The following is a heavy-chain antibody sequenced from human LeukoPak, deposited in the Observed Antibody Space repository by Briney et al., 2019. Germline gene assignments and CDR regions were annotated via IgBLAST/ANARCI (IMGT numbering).Heavy chain of an antibody. J-gene: IGHJ4*02. CDR2: ISGSGGST. CDR3: AKVPNRGYYFDY. V-gene: IGHV3-23*01. Sequence: PGGSLRLSCAASGFTFSSYAMSWVRQAPGKGLEWVSAISGSGGSTYYADSVKGRFTISRDNSKNTLYLQMNSLRAEDTAAYYCAKVPNRGYYFDYWGQGTLVTASS. CDR1: GFTFSSYA. D-gene: IGHD1-14*01.